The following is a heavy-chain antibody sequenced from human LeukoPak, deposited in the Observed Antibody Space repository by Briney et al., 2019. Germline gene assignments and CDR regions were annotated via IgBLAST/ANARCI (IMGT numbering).Heavy chain of an antibody. D-gene: IGHD3-22*01. V-gene: IGHV1-69*05. J-gene: IGHJ4*02. CDR1: GGTFSSYA. CDR3: ARDSKYYYDSSGYYGTSYFDY. Sequence: ASVKVSCKASGGTFSSYAISLVRQAPGQGLEWMGGIIPIFGTANYAQKFQGRVTITTDESTSTAYMELSSLRSEDTAVYYCARDSKYYYDSSGYYGTSYFDYWGQGTLVTVSS. CDR2: IIPIFGTA.